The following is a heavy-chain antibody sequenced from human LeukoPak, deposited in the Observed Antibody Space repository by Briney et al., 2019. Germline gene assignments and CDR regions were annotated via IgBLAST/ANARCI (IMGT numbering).Heavy chain of an antibody. J-gene: IGHJ4*02. CDR2: ISGSGGST. D-gene: IGHD1-26*01. Sequence: GESLRLSCAVSGFSFSSYAMSWVRQAPGKGLEWVSAISGSGGSTYYADSVKGRFTISRDNSKNTLYLQMNSLRAEDTAVYYCAVGATYFDYWGQGTLVTVSS. CDR3: AVGATYFDY. CDR1: GFSFSSYA. V-gene: IGHV3-23*01.